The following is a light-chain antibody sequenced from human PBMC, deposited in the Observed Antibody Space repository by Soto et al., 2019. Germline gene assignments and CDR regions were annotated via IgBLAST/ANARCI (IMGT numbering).Light chain of an antibody. CDR2: EAS. Sequence: GDRVTITCRASQRISSWLAWYQQKPGKAPKLLIYEASILQSGVPSRFSGSGSGTEFTLTISSLQPDDFAPYYCQHFLSYPLTFGGGTKVDI. CDR1: QRISSW. V-gene: IGKV1-5*03. CDR3: QHFLSYPLT. J-gene: IGKJ4*01.